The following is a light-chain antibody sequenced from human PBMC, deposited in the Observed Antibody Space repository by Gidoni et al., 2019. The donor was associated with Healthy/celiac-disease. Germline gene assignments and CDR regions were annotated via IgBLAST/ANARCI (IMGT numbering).Light chain of an antibody. Sequence: EIVLTQSPATLSLSQGDTATLSCRASQSVSSYLAWYRQKPGQPPRLLIYDASNRATGIPDRLSGTGSGTDFTLTINSLEAEDSAVYYCQQRSSWPLTFGGGTKVEIK. J-gene: IGKJ4*01. CDR1: QSVSSY. CDR2: DAS. CDR3: QQRSSWPLT. V-gene: IGKV3-11*01.